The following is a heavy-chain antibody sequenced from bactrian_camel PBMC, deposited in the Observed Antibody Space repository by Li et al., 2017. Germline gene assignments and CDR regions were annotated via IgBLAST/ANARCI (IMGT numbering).Heavy chain of an antibody. J-gene: IGHJ4*01. Sequence: VQLVESGGGLVQSGGSLRLSCAASGFSFRSYWTYWVRQAPGKGLERVAGIGNGGTTTYYVDSVKGRFTISRDIAKNTVYLQMNTLKSEDTALYYCLTVEFPVWGLGTQVTVS. CDR2: IGNGGTTT. CDR3: LTVEFPV. CDR1: GFSFRSYW. D-gene: IGHD1*01. V-gene: IGHV3S1*01.